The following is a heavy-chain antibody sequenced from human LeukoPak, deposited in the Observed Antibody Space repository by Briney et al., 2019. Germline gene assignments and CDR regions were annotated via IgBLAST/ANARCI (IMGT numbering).Heavy chain of an antibody. J-gene: IGHJ6*02. Sequence: PSETLSLTCTVSGYSISSGCYWGWIRQPPGKGLEWIGSIYHSGSTYYNPSLKSRVTISVDTSKNQFSLKLSSVTAADTAVYYCARDGGRRRTDGMDVWGQGTTVTVSS. CDR1: GYSISSGCY. CDR3: ARDGGRRRTDGMDV. D-gene: IGHD2-15*01. CDR2: IYHSGST. V-gene: IGHV4-38-2*02.